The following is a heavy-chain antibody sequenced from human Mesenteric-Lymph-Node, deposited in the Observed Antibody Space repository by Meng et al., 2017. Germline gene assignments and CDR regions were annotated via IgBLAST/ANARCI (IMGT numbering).Heavy chain of an antibody. Sequence: GESLKISCAASGFTFSSYWMSWVRQAPGKGLEWVANIKQDGSEKYYVDSVKGRFTISRDNAKNSLYLQMNSLRAEDSAVYYCARVEVRSFDYWGQGVLVTVYS. CDR2: IKQDGSEK. D-gene: IGHD3-3*01. J-gene: IGHJ4*02. CDR3: ARVEVRSFDY. V-gene: IGHV3-7*01. CDR1: GFTFSSYW.